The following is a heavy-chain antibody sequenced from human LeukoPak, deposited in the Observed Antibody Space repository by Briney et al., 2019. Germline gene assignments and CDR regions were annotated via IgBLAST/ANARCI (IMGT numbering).Heavy chain of an antibody. Sequence: KPSETLSLTCTVSGGSISSYYWSWIRQPPGKRLEWIGYIYYSGSTYYNPSLKGRATISVDMSKNQFSLKLSSVTAADTAVYYCARAYFNWNPDFHYYYGMDVWGQGTTVTVSS. CDR1: GGSISSYY. V-gene: IGHV4-59*01. CDR2: IYYSGST. CDR3: ARAYFNWNPDFHYYYGMDV. D-gene: IGHD1-20*01. J-gene: IGHJ6*02.